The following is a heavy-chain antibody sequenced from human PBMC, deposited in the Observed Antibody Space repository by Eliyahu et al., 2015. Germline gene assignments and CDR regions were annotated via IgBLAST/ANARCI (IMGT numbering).Heavy chain of an antibody. CDR2: ISFDGSIE. J-gene: IGHJ4*02. CDR3: AKGNSHDYGDS. Sequence: QVQLVESGGGVVQPGRSLXLSXXASGFTFSSYGMHWVRQAPGKGLEWVALISFDGSIEYYVDSVKGRFTISRDNSKNTLYLQMNSLRAEDTALYYCAKGNSHDYGDSWGQGTLVTVSS. V-gene: IGHV3-30*18. CDR1: GFTFSSYG.